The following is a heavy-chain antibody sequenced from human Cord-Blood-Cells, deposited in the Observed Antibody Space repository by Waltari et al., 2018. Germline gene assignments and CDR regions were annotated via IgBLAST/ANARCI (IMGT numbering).Heavy chain of an antibody. CDR3: ARASDSSSWYRANDAFDI. CDR2: IYTSGST. CDR1: GGSISSYY. Sequence: QVQLQESGPGLVKPSETLSLTCTVSGGSISSYYWSWIRQPAGKGLEWIGRIYTSGSTNYNPSLKSRVTMSVDTSKNQFSLKLSSVTAADTAVYYCARASDSSSWYRANDAFDIWGQGTMVTVSS. V-gene: IGHV4-4*07. D-gene: IGHD6-13*01. J-gene: IGHJ3*02.